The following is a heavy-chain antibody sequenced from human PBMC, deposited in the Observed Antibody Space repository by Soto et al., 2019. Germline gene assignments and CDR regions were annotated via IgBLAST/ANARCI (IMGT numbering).Heavy chain of an antibody. CDR1: GFTVSSNY. CDR2: VYSGGAT. J-gene: IGHJ4*02. Sequence: GGSLRLSCAAFGFTVSSNYMTWVRLAPGKGLEWVSLVYSGGATHHAASVKGRFTISTHSSQNTLFLQMNSLRTEDTATYYCVRGRYGSEIHWGQGTKVTVSS. D-gene: IGHD3-10*01. V-gene: IGHV3-53*04. CDR3: VRGRYGSEIH.